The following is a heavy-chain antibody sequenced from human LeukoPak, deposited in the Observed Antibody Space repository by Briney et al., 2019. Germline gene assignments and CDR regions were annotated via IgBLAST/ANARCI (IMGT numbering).Heavy chain of an antibody. CDR3: ARQGYCSSTSCYFFDY. V-gene: IGHV4-59*08. J-gene: IGHJ4*02. Sequence: SDTLSLACTVSGRPISNYYGSWIRQPPGKGLEWIGYIYYSGNTNYNPSLTSRLTISVDTSKNQFSLQLTSVTATDTAVYYCARQGYCSSTSCYFFDYWGQGMLVTVSS. CDR2: IYYSGNT. CDR1: GRPISNYY. D-gene: IGHD2-2*01.